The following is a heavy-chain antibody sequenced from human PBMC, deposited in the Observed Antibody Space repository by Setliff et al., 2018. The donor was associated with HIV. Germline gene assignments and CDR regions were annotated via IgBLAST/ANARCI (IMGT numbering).Heavy chain of an antibody. J-gene: IGHJ2*01. D-gene: IGHD6-6*01. V-gene: IGHV4-31*03. CDR2: IYYSGRT. Sequence: SETLSLTCTVSGGSISSGGYYWSWIRQHPGKGLEWIGYIYYSGRTYYNPSLKSRVTISVDVSKNQFYLKLSSVTAADTAVYYCAREYSSSSANWYFDLWGRGTLVTVSS. CDR1: GGSISSGGYY. CDR3: AREYSSSSANWYFDL.